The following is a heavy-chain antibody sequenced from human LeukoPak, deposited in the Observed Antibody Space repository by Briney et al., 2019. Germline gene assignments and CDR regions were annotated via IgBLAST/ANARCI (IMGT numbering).Heavy chain of an antibody. V-gene: IGHV1-2*02. CDR3: AGTYYDILTGYYNLYYFDY. D-gene: IGHD3-9*01. J-gene: IGHJ4*02. CDR2: INPNSGGT. CDR1: GYIFAGYY. Sequence: ASVKVSCKASGYIFAGYYMHWVRQAPGQGLEWMGWINPNSGGTNYAQRFQGRVTMTRDTSISTAYMELSRLRSDDTAVYYCAGTYYDILTGYYNLYYFDYWGQGTLVTVSS.